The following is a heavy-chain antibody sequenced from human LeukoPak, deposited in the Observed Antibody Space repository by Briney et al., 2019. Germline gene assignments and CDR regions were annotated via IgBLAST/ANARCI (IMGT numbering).Heavy chain of an antibody. CDR1: GFTFSSYA. V-gene: IGHV3-23*01. D-gene: IGHD6-13*01. CDR3: AKDSIAAAGAFDY. J-gene: IGHJ4*02. CDR2: ISGSGGST. Sequence: GGSLRLSCAASGFTFSSYAMSWVRQPPGTGWGGVSAISGSGGSTYYADSVKGRFTISRDNSKNTLYLQMNSLRAEDTAVYYCAKDSIAAAGAFDYWGQGTLVTVSS.